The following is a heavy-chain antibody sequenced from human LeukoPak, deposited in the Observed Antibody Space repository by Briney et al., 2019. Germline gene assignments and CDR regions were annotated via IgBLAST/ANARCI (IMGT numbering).Heavy chain of an antibody. CDR3: ARHEYGDLMVDC. CDR2: FYYSGST. J-gene: IGHJ4*02. CDR1: GGSISTSSYY. V-gene: IGHV4-39*01. D-gene: IGHD4-17*01. Sequence: PSETLSLTCTVSGGSISTSSYYWGWIRQPPGKGLEWIGTFYYSGSTYYNPSLKSRVTISVDTSKNQFSLRLTSVTAADTAVYYCARHEYGDLMVDCWGQGTLVTVSS.